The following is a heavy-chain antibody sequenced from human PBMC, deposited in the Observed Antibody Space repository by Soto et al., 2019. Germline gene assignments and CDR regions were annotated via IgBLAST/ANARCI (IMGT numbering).Heavy chain of an antibody. V-gene: IGHV1-69*01. Sequence: QVQLVQSGAEVKKPGSSVKVSCKASGGTFSSYAISWVRQAPGQGLEWMGGIIPIFGTANYAQKFQGRVTITADEATSTAYMELSSLRAEDTAVYYCARDGVAGKWERDYYSGMDVWGQGTTVTVSS. D-gene: IGHD6-19*01. CDR1: GGTFSSYA. CDR2: IIPIFGTA. J-gene: IGHJ6*02. CDR3: ARDGVAGKWERDYYSGMDV.